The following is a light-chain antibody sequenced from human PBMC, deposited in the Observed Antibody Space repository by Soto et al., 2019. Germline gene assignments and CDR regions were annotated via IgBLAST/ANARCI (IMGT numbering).Light chain of an antibody. CDR1: QSISSNY. Sequence: EIVLTQSPGTLSLSPGERATLSCRASQSISSNYLAWYQQKPGQAPRLLIYAASTRATGVPDRFTGSGSGTDFTLTISRLEPEDFAVFYCHHYGRSPIFTFGHGTTVDIK. V-gene: IGKV3-20*01. CDR3: HHYGRSPIFT. CDR2: AAS. J-gene: IGKJ3*01.